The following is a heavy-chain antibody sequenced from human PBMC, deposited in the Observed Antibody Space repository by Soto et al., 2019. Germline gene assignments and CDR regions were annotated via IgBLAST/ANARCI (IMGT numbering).Heavy chain of an antibody. Sequence: GGSLRLSCAASGMTISNAWMNWVRQATGKGLEWVGRIRSKTDGGRTEYAAPVKGRSTFSREDSKNTLYLQMSGLQTEDTAVYHCTTTRPGTNVFDKWGQGKMVTVSS. D-gene: IGHD6-13*01. CDR2: IRSKTDGGRT. V-gene: IGHV3-15*01. CDR1: GMTISNAW. CDR3: TTTRPGTNVFDK. J-gene: IGHJ3*02.